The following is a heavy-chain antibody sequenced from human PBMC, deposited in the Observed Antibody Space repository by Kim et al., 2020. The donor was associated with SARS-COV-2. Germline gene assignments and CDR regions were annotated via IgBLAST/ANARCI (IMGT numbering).Heavy chain of an antibody. V-gene: IGHV7-4-1*02. CDR2: INTNTGNT. CDR1: GNTFSSYA. Sequence: ASVKVSCKASGNTFSSYAMNWVRQAPGQGLEWMGWINTNTGNTTYAQGFTGRFVFTLDTSASTTYLRITSLKSDDTAVYYCASSRVYGVISAFDLWGQGTMVTVSS. D-gene: IGHD3-10*01. J-gene: IGHJ3*01. CDR3: ASSRVYGVISAFDL.